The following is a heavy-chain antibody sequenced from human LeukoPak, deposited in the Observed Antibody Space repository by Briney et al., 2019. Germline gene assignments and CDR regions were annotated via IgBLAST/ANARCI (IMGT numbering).Heavy chain of an antibody. Sequence: GGSLKRSCAASGFSFSSYSMNWVRQAPGKGLEWVSYISSSSSSIYYADSVKGRFTISRDSAKNSLYLQMNSLRDEDTAVYYCARDLGSGGDYWGQGTLVTVSS. CDR3: ARDLGSGGDY. D-gene: IGHD6-19*01. J-gene: IGHJ4*02. CDR1: GFSFSSYS. CDR2: ISSSSSSI. V-gene: IGHV3-48*02.